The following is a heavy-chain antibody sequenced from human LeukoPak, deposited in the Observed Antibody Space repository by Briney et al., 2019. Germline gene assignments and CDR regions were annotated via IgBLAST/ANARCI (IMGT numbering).Heavy chain of an antibody. CDR3: AKKRGYGFHSLPMDV. CDR1: ESTFNTYA. V-gene: IGHV3-23*01. J-gene: IGHJ6*02. CDR2: ISGDVSGT. Sequence: PGGSLRLSCASSESTFNTYAMNWVRPAPGKGLEWVSSISGDVSGTFYAESVKGRFTISRDKSKNTVYLQMNSLRAEDTAVYYCAKKRGYGFHSLPMDVWGQGTTVTVSS. D-gene: IGHD4-17*01.